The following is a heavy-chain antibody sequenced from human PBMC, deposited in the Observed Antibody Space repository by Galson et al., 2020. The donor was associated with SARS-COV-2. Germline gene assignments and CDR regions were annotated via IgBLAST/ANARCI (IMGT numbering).Heavy chain of an antibody. D-gene: IGHD4-17*01. CDR3: AKDTPNGGYGDYTPY. CDR2: IRGSGGST. J-gene: IGHJ4*02. CDR1: GFTFSSYA. V-gene: IGHV3-23*01. Sequence: GGSLRLSCAASGFTFSSYAMSWVRQAPGKGLEWVSAIRGSGGSTYYADSVKGRFTISRDNSKNTLYLQMNSLRAEDTAVYYCAKDTPNGGYGDYTPYWGQGTLVTVSS.